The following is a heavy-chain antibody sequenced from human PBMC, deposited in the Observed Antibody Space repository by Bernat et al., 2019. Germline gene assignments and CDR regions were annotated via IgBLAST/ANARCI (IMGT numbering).Heavy chain of an antibody. D-gene: IGHD4-17*01. J-gene: IGHJ4*02. V-gene: IGHV4-30-4*01. Sequence: QVQLQESGPGLVKPSQTLSLTCTVSGGSISSGDYYWSWIRQPPGKGLEWIGYIYYSGSTYYNPSLKSRVTISVDTSKNQFSLKLSSVTAADTAVYYCARVGYNDYGDYYYFDCWGQGTLFTVYS. CDR1: GGSISSGDYY. CDR2: IYYSGST. CDR3: ARVGYNDYGDYYYFDC.